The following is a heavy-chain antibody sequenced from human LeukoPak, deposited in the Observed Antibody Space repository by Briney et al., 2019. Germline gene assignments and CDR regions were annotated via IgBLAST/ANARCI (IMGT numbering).Heavy chain of an antibody. CDR3: ARTPGSYSTTYYFDY. V-gene: IGHV4-59*08. Sequence: SETLSLTCTVSGGSISSYYWSWLRQPPGKGLEWIGSIYYSGSTNYNPSLKSRVTISLDTSKNQFSLKLSSVTAADTAVYYCARTPGSYSTTYYFDYWGQGTLVTVSS. D-gene: IGHD1-26*01. CDR2: IYYSGST. CDR1: GGSISSYY. J-gene: IGHJ4*02.